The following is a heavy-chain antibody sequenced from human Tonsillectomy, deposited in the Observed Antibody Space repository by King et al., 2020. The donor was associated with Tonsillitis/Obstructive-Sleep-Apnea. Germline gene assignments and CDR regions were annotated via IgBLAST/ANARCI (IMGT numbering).Heavy chain of an antibody. Sequence: QLVQSGAEVKKPGESLRISCKGSGYSFTSYWISWVRQMPGKGLEWMGRIDPSDSYTNYSPSFQGHVTISADKSISTAYLQWSSLKASDTAMYYCTRYDFGSGYYSEENYYYYMDVWGKGTTVTVSS. CDR2: IDPSDSYT. CDR3: TRYDFGSGYYSEENYYYYMDV. J-gene: IGHJ6*03. CDR1: GYSFTSYW. D-gene: IGHD3-3*01. V-gene: IGHV5-10-1*01.